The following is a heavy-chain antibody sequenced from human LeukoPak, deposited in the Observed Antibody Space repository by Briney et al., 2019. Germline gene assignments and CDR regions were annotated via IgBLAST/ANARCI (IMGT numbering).Heavy chain of an antibody. CDR3: AREFEQLATTDY. CDR2: IKQDGSEK. V-gene: IGHV3-7*01. CDR1: GFIFSNYW. Sequence: PGGSLRLSCAASGFIFSNYWMSWVRQAPGKGLEWVANIKQDGSEKYYVDSVKGRFTISKDNAKNSLYLQMNSLRAEDTAVYYCAREFEQLATTDYWGQGTLVTVSS. D-gene: IGHD6-6*01. J-gene: IGHJ4*02.